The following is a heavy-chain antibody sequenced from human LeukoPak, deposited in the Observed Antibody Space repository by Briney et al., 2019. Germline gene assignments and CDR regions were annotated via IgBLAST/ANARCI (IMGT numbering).Heavy chain of an antibody. Sequence: PSETLSLTCTVSGGSISSGSYYWTWIRQPAGKGLEWIGRIYTSGSTNYNPSLKSRVTISVDTSKNQFSLKLSSVTAADTAVYYCASLDYYGSDHFDYWGQGTLVTVSS. V-gene: IGHV4-61*02. CDR2: IYTSGST. D-gene: IGHD3-10*01. CDR1: GGSISSGSYY. J-gene: IGHJ4*02. CDR3: ASLDYYGSDHFDY.